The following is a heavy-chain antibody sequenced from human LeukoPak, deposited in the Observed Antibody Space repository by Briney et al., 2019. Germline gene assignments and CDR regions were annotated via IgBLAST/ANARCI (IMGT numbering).Heavy chain of an antibody. J-gene: IGHJ4*02. CDR2: ISYDGNNK. CDR1: GFTFTNYG. Sequence: GGSLRLSCAASGFTFTNYGIHWVRRAPGKGVEWVALISYDGNNKYYADAVKGRFTISRDNSKNTLYLQMSSLRTEDTAMYYCAPDEGGDYVGLDYWGRGTLVTVSS. D-gene: IGHD4-17*01. V-gene: IGHV3-30*03. CDR3: APDEGGDYVGLDY.